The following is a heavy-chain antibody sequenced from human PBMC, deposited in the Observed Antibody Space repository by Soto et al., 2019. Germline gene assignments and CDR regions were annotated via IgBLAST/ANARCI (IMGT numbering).Heavy chain of an antibody. CDR3: ARLWFGERPPDY. Sequence: QLQLQESGPGLVKPSETLSLTCTVSGDSITSSTYYWGWIRQPPGKGLEWIGSIYYSWSTYYNPSLKSRVTMSVDTSKNQLSLKLSSVTAADTAVYFCARLWFGERPPDYWGQGTLVTVSS. CDR1: GDSITSSTYY. J-gene: IGHJ4*02. V-gene: IGHV4-39*01. CDR2: IYYSWST. D-gene: IGHD3-10*01.